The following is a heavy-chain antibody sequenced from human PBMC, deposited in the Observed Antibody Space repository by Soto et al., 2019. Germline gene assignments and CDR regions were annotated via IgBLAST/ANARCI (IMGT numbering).Heavy chain of an antibody. CDR2: ISTSGIST. CDR1: GFTFSSYW. D-gene: IGHD1-26*01. Sequence: PGGSLRLSCAASGFTFSSYWMHWVRQAPGKGLVWVSGISTSGISTYYADSVKGRFTISRDNAKNSLYLQMNSLRAEDTAVYYCARMVGARDWGQGTLVTVSS. J-gene: IGHJ4*02. V-gene: IGHV3-48*01. CDR3: ARMVGARD.